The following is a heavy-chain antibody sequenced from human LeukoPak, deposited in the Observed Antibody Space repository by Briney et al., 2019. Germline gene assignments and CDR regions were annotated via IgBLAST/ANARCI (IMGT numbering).Heavy chain of an antibody. J-gene: IGHJ4*02. CDR1: GGSISGYY. CDR2: IFYSGST. Sequence: KPSETLSLTCTVPGGSISGYYWSWIRQPPGKGLEWIGYIFYSGSTSYNPSLESRVTISVDTSKNLFSLKLSSVTAADTAVYYCARYHQYSSAWYLDYWGQGALVTVSS. V-gene: IGHV4-59*01. D-gene: IGHD6-19*01. CDR3: ARYHQYSSAWYLDY.